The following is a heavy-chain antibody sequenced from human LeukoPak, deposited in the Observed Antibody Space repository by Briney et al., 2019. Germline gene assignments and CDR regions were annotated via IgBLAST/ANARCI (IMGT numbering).Heavy chain of an antibody. J-gene: IGHJ4*02. V-gene: IGHV4-59*01. CDR3: ARGPRDYYDNSGYYYFDY. CDR1: RGSISSYY. Sequence: PSETLSLTRTLSRGSISSYYRSGIRQPPGKELKWMGYIYYCGSTNYNPSLKSRVPISVDTSKNQFSLKLSSVTAADTAVYYCARGPRDYYDNSGYYYFDYWGQGTLVTVSS. D-gene: IGHD3-22*01. CDR2: IYYCGST.